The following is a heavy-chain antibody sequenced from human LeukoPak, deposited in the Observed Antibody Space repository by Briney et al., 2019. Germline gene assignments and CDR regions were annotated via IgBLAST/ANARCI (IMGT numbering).Heavy chain of an antibody. CDR1: GNSISSYY. D-gene: IGHD3-22*01. CDR3: ARDQYYYDSSGYYRFDY. V-gene: IGHV4-4*07. Sequence: PSETLSLTCTVSGNSISSYYWGWIRQPAGKGLEWIGRIHTSGSTNYNSSLKSRVTMSVDMSKNQFSLKLSSVTAADTAVYYCARDQYYYDSSGYYRFDYWGQGTLVTVSS. CDR2: IHTSGST. J-gene: IGHJ4*02.